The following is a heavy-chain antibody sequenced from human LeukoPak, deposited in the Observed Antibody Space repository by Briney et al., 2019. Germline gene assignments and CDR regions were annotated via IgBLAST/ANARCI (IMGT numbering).Heavy chain of an antibody. CDR3: ARGGSLRVGDAFDI. J-gene: IGHJ3*02. CDR2: IYYSGST. D-gene: IGHD3-10*01. V-gene: IGHV4-59*01. Sequence: PSETLSLTCTVSGGSISSYYWSWIRQPPGKGLEWIGYIYYSGSTNYNPSLKSRVTISVDTSKNQFSLKLSSVIAADTAVYYCARGGSLRVGDAFDIWGQGTMVTVSS. CDR1: GGSISSYY.